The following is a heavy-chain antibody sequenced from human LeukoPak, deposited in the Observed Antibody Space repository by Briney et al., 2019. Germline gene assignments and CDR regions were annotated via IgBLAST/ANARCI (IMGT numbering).Heavy chain of an antibody. CDR1: GGTFSSYA. J-gene: IGHJ4*02. D-gene: IGHD5-12*01. V-gene: IGHV1-69*04. Sequence: VASVKVSCKASGGTFSSYAISWVRQAPGQGLDWMGRIIPIFGIANYAQKFQGRVTITADRSTSTAYMELSSLRSEDTAVYYCARDGRGYSGYDYVRYWGQGTLVTVSS. CDR2: IIPIFGIA. CDR3: ARDGRGYSGYDYVRY.